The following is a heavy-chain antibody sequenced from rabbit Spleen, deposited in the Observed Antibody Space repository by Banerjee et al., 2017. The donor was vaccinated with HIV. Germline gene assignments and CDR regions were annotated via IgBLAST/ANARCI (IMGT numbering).Heavy chain of an antibody. CDR3: ARDLPGVIGWNFGW. CDR2: IYAGSSGST. V-gene: IGHV1S40*01. Sequence: QSLEESGGDLVKPGASLTLTCTASGFSFSSSYWICWVRQAPGKGLEWIACIYAGSSGSTYSATWAKGRFTISKTSSTTVTLEMTSLTVADTATYFCARDLPGVIGWNFGWWGQGTLVTVS. CDR1: GFSFSSSYW. D-gene: IGHD1-1*01. J-gene: IGHJ4*01.